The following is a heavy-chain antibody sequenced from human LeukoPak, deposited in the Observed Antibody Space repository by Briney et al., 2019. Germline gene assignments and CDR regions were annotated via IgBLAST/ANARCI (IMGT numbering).Heavy chain of an antibody. J-gene: IGHJ4*02. CDR3: ARVTGYMIEDYFDY. CDR1: GGSISSYY. V-gene: IGHV4-59*01. D-gene: IGHD3-22*01. CDR2: IYYSGST. Sequence: SETLSLTCTVSGGSISSYYWSWIRQPPGKGLEWIGYIYYSGSTNYKPSLKSRVTISVETSRNQFSLKLRSVTAADTAVYYCARVTGYMIEDYFDYWGQGTLVTVSS.